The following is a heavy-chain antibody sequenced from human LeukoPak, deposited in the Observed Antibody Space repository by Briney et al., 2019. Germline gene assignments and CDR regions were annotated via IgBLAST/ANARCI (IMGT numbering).Heavy chain of an antibody. J-gene: IGHJ5*02. V-gene: IGHV1-46*01. D-gene: IGHD3-10*01. CDR3: ARGRFGELLHYNWFDP. Sequence: ASVKVSCKASGYTFTSYYMHWVRQAPGQGLEWMGIINPSGGSTSYAQKFQGRVTMTRDTSTSTVYMELSSLRSEDTAVYYCARGRFGELLHYNWFDPWGQGTLVTVSS. CDR2: INPSGGST. CDR1: GYTFTSYY.